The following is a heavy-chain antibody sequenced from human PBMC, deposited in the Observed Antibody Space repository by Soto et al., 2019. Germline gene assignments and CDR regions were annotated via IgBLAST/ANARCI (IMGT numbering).Heavy chain of an antibody. V-gene: IGHV3-23*01. D-gene: IGHD3-9*01. CDR3: AKVLTGYYYYFEY. CDR1: GFTFSSYA. CDR2: VGGSGEYT. Sequence: GGSLRLSCAASGFTFSSYAMIWVRQAPGKGLEWVSGVGGSGEYTYYADSVKGRFTISRANSKNTVYLQISSLRAEDTAVYYCAKVLTGYYYYFEYWGQGTLVTVSS. J-gene: IGHJ4*02.